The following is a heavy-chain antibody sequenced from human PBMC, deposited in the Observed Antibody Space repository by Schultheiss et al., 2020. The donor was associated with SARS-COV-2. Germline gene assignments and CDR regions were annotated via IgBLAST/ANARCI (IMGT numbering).Heavy chain of an antibody. CDR3: SRLVRDIGDLDPPDVDY. V-gene: IGHV3-73*01. Sequence: GGSLRLSCAASGFTFSGSAMHWVRQASGKGLEWVGRIKSKAYNYATAYAASVKGRFTISRDDSKNTAYLQMNSLKTEDTAMYYCSRLVRDIGDLDPPDVDYWGQGTLVTVSS. CDR2: IKSKAYNYAT. J-gene: IGHJ4*02. D-gene: IGHD2-15*01. CDR1: GFTFSGSA.